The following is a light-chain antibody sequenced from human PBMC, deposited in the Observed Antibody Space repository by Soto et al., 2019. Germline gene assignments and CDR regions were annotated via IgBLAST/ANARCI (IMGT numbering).Light chain of an antibody. V-gene: IGKV1-39*01. CDR1: QSISSY. Sequence: DIQMTQSPSSRSASVGDIVTITRLASQSISSYLNWYQQKPGKAPKLLIYAASSLQSGVPSRFSGSGSGTDFTLTISSLQPEDFATYYCKQSYSTPKTFGQGTKVDI. CDR2: AAS. J-gene: IGKJ1*01. CDR3: KQSYSTPKT.